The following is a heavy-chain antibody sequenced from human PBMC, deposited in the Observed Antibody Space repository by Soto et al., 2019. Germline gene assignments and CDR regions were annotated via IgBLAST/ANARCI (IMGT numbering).Heavy chain of an antibody. Sequence: QVQLVESGGGVVQPGRSLRLSCAASGFTFSSYGMHWVRQAPGKGLEWVAVISYDGSNKYYADSVKGRFTISRDNSKNTLYLQMNSLRAEDTAVYSCAKDETQITYYDYVWGIYRIDAFDIWGQGTMVTVSS. CDR3: AKDETQITYYDYVWGIYRIDAFDI. D-gene: IGHD3-16*02. V-gene: IGHV3-30*18. J-gene: IGHJ3*02. CDR1: GFTFSSYG. CDR2: ISYDGSNK.